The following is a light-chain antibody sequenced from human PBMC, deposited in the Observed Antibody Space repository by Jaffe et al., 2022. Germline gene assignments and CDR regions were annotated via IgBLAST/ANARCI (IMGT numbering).Light chain of an antibody. CDR1: KLGDKY. J-gene: IGLJ1*01. CDR2: QDK. Sequence: SYELIQPPSVSVSPGQTARITCSGEKLGDKYVSWYQQKAGQSPVMVIYQDKRRPSDISDRFSASNSGNTATLTISGTQAVDEADFYCQAWASGTAVFGTGTKVTVL. CDR3: QAWASGTAV. V-gene: IGLV3-1*01.